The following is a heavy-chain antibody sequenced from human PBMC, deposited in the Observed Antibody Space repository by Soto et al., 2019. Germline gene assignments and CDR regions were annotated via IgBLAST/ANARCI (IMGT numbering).Heavy chain of an antibody. CDR3: ARKRTGTTSIDV. D-gene: IGHD1-1*01. V-gene: IGHV1-8*01. Sequence: QGQLLQSGAEVKKPGASVKVSCKASRYTFTRYDINWVRKDTGQGLEWMGWMNPNSGNTGYAQKFRGRVTMTRNTYISTAYMELSSLRSEDTAVYYCARKRTGTTSIDVWGQGTTVTVSS. CDR1: RYTFTRYD. CDR2: MNPNSGNT. J-gene: IGHJ6*02.